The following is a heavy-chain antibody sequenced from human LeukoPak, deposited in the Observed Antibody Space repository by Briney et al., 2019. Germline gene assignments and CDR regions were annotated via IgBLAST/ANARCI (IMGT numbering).Heavy chain of an antibody. CDR2: IIPIFGTA. V-gene: IGHV1-69*13. CDR3: ARAGDYCSSTSCYDY. D-gene: IGHD2-2*01. CDR1: GGTFSSYA. Sequence: GASVKVSCKASGGTFSSYAISWVRQAPGQGLEWMGGIIPIFGTANYAQKFQGRVTITADESTSTAYMELSSLRSEDTAVYYCARAGDYCSSTSCYDYWGQGTLVTVSS. J-gene: IGHJ4*02.